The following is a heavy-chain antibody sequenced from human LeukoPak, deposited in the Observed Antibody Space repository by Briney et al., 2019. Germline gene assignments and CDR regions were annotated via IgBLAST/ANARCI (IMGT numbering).Heavy chain of an antibody. D-gene: IGHD6-13*01. CDR3: AKDRVAAAGIYNWFDP. Sequence: GGSLRLSCAASGFTFSSYGMHWVRQVPGKGLEWVAFIRYDGSNKYYADSVKGRSTISRDNSKNTLYLQMNSLRAEDTAVYYCAKDRVAAAGIYNWFDPWGQGTLVTVSS. V-gene: IGHV3-30*02. J-gene: IGHJ5*02. CDR2: IRYDGSNK. CDR1: GFTFSSYG.